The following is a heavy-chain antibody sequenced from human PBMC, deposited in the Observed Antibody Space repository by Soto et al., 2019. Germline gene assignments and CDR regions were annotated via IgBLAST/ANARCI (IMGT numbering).Heavy chain of an antibody. CDR3: DRVPDR. Sequence: QLQLQESGSGLVKPSQTLSLTCAISGGSISSGGYSWSWLRQPPGMGLEGIGYIYHNGSTYYTPSLKGRVTISVDRSKNQFSLKLSSVTAADTAVYYCDRVPDRWGQGTLGTVSS. D-gene: IGHD2-2*01. CDR1: GGSISSGGYS. V-gene: IGHV4-30-2*01. J-gene: IGHJ5*02. CDR2: IYHNGST.